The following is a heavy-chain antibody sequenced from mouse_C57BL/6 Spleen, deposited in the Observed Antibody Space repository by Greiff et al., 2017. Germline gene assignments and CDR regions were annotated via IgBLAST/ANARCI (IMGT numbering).Heavy chain of an antibody. J-gene: IGHJ3*01. D-gene: IGHD2-4*01. V-gene: IGHV1-61*01. Sequence: QVQLQQSGAELVRPGSSVKLSCKASGYTFTSYWMDWVKQRPGQGLEWIGNIYPSDSETHYNQKFKDKATLTVDKSSSTAYMQLSSLTSEDSAVYYCAKGLRGPAWFAYWGQGTLVTVSA. CDR2: IYPSDSET. CDR3: AKGLRGPAWFAY. CDR1: GYTFTSYW.